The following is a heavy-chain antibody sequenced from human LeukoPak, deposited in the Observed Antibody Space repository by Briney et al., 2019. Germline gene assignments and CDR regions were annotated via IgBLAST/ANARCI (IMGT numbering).Heavy chain of an antibody. CDR3: ARLKWSYYFDY. J-gene: IGHJ4*02. Sequence: PSETLSLTCTVSGGSISSSSYYWSWIRQPPGKGLEWIGSIYYSGSTYYNPSLKSRVTISVDTSKNQFSLKLSSVTAADTAVYYCARLKWSYYFDYWGQGTLVTVSS. V-gene: IGHV4-39*01. CDR1: GGSISSSSYY. CDR2: IYYSGST. D-gene: IGHD2-15*01.